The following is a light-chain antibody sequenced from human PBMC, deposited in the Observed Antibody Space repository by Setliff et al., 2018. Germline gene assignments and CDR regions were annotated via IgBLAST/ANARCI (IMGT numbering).Light chain of an antibody. V-gene: IGLV3-21*04. CDR3: QVWDSGSEHYV. CDR2: YDS. J-gene: IGLJ1*01. CDR1: NIGGKS. Sequence: SYELTQPPSVPVAPGKTARITCGGNNIGGKSVNWYQQKPGQAPVLVIYYDSDRPSGIPERFFGSNSGNTATLTISRVEAGDEADYHCQVWDSGSEHYVFGTGTKV.